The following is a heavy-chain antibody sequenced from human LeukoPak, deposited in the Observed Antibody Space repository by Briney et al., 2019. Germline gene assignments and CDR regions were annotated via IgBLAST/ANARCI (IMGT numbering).Heavy chain of an antibody. V-gene: IGHV3-21*01. CDR2: ISSSSSYI. D-gene: IGHD4-23*01. CDR3: ARETTVVTAGDY. J-gene: IGHJ4*02. Sequence: PGGSLRLSCAASGFTFSSYSMNWVRQAPGKGLEWVSSISSSSSYIYYADSVKGRFAISRDNAKNSLYLQMNSLRAEDTAVYYCARETTVVTAGDYWGQGTLVTVSS. CDR1: GFTFSSYS.